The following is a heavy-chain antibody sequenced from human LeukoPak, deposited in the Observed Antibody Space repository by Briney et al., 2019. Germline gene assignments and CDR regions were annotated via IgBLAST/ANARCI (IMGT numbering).Heavy chain of an antibody. CDR2: ISFDGSNK. J-gene: IGHJ4*02. CDR3: AKDERYYFDY. D-gene: IGHD5-24*01. Sequence: GGSLRLSCAASGFNFSNYGILWVRQAPDKGLEWVAIISFDGSNKYYADSVKGRFTISRDNSKNTLYLQMNSLRAEDTAVYYCAKDERYYFDYWGQGTLVTVSS. V-gene: IGHV3-30*18. CDR1: GFNFSNYG.